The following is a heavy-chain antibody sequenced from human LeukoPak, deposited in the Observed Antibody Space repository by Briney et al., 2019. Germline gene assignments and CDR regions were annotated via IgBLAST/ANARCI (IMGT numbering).Heavy chain of an antibody. D-gene: IGHD3-10*01. CDR3: ARAGGTSYYYGSGSYSPIDY. V-gene: IGHV3-30-3*01. CDR2: ISYDGSNK. J-gene: IGHJ4*02. Sequence: PGGSLRLSCAASGFTFSNAWMSWVRQSPGKGLEWVAVISYDGSNKYYADSVKGRFTISRDNSKNTLYLQMNSLRAEDTAVYYCARAGGTSYYYGSGSYSPIDYWGQGTLVTVSS. CDR1: GFTFSNAW.